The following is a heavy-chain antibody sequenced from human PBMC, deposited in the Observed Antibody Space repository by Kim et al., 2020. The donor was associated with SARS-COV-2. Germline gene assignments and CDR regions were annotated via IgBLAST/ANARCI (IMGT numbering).Heavy chain of an antibody. V-gene: IGHV5-51*01. J-gene: IGHJ4*01. CDR3: ARGRPTTFLAGAGLYFDY. D-gene: IGHD5-12*01. CDR1: GYGFATYW. Sequence: GESLKISCEGSGYGFATYWIGWVRQMPGKGLEFMGIIYPGDSDTSYKTSFQGQVTISADKSINTAYLHWNSLKASDTAMYYCARGRPTTFLAGAGLYFDYWGHGTLVTVSS. CDR2: IYPGDSDT.